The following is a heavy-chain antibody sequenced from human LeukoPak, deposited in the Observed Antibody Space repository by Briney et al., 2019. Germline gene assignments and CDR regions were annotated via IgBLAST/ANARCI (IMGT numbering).Heavy chain of an antibody. CDR2: IYYSGST. D-gene: IGHD2-15*01. CDR1: GGSVSSGSYY. Sequence: SETLSLTCTVSGGSVSSGSYYWSWIRQPPGRGLERIGYIYYSGSTNYNPSLKSRVTISVDTSKNQFSLKLSSVTAADTAVYYCARGRLYCSGGSCYSYYYYGMDVWGKGTTVTVSS. J-gene: IGHJ6*04. CDR3: ARGRLYCSGGSCYSYYYYGMDV. V-gene: IGHV4-61*01.